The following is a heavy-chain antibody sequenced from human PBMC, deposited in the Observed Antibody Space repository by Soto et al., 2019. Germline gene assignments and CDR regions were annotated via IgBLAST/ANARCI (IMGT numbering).Heavy chain of an antibody. Sequence: GVSVKVSCKASGYTFTGYYMHWARQAPGQGLEWMGWINPNSGGTNYAQKFQGWVTMTRDTSISTAYMELSRLRSDDTAVYYCARGQEWFGEFKDGNWFDPWGQGTLVTVSS. CDR2: INPNSGGT. CDR1: GYTFTGYY. CDR3: ARGQEWFGEFKDGNWFDP. J-gene: IGHJ5*02. D-gene: IGHD3-10*01. V-gene: IGHV1-2*04.